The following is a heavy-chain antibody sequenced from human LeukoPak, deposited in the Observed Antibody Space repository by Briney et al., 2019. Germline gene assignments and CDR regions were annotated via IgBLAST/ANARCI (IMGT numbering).Heavy chain of an antibody. CDR3: ARHPRAVAIFDP. V-gene: IGHV4-38-2*02. Sequence: SETLSLTCTVSGYSISSGYYWGWIRQPPGKGLEWIGSIYHSGSTYYNPSLKSRVTISVDTSKNQFSLKLSSVTAADTAVYYCARHPRAVAIFDPWSQGTLVTVSS. J-gene: IGHJ5*02. D-gene: IGHD6-19*01. CDR2: IYHSGST. CDR1: GYSISSGYY.